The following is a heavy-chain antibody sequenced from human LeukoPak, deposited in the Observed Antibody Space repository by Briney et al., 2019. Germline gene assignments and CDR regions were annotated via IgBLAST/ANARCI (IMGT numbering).Heavy chain of an antibody. CDR3: ARAPVVPAGDRNYYGMDV. Sequence: GGSLRLSCAASGFTFSSYAMHWVRQAPGKGLEGVAVISYDGSNKYYADSVKGRFTISRDNSKNTLYLQMNSLRAEDTAVYYCARAPVVPAGDRNYYGMDVWGQGTTVTVSS. J-gene: IGHJ6*02. D-gene: IGHD2-2*01. V-gene: IGHV3-30-3*01. CDR2: ISYDGSNK. CDR1: GFTFSSYA.